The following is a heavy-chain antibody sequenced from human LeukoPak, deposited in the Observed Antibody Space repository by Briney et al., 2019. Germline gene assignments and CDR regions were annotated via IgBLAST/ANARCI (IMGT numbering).Heavy chain of an antibody. Sequence: PSETLSLTCTVSGGSISSYYWSWLRQPPGKGLEWIGYINYSGSTNYNPSLNSRVTMSVDTSKNQFSLKLSSVTAADTAVYYCASDRGGPLDYWGQGTLVTVSS. CDR2: INYSGST. D-gene: IGHD3-10*01. CDR1: GGSISSYY. V-gene: IGHV4-59*12. J-gene: IGHJ4*02. CDR3: ASDRGGPLDY.